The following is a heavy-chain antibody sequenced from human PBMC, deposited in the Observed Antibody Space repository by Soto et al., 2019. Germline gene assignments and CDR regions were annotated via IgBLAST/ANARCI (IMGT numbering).Heavy chain of an antibody. V-gene: IGHV4-39*01. D-gene: IGHD3-22*01. CDR2: IYYSGST. Sequence: LSLTCTVSGGSISSSSYYWGWIRQPPGKGLEWIGSIYYSGSTYYNPSLKSRVTISVDTSKNQFSLKLSSVTAADTAVYYCARQGDYYDSSGYYYHLSGWFDPWGQGTLVTVSS. CDR3: ARQGDYYDSSGYYYHLSGWFDP. CDR1: GGSISSSSYY. J-gene: IGHJ5*02.